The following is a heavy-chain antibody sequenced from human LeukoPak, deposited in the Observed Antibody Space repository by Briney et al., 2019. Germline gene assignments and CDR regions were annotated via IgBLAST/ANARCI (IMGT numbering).Heavy chain of an antibody. D-gene: IGHD2-15*01. Sequence: PGGSLRLSCAASGFTFEDFAMHWVRQAPGKGLEWVSSISWDSASIGYADSVKGRFTISRDNSKNTLYLQMNSLRAEDTAVYYCAKLADIVVVVAATREAFDIWGQGTMVTVSS. V-gene: IGHV3-9*01. J-gene: IGHJ3*02. CDR1: GFTFEDFA. CDR3: AKLADIVVVVAATREAFDI. CDR2: ISWDSASI.